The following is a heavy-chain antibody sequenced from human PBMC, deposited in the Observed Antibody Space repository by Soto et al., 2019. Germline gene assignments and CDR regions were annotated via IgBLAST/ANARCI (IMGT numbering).Heavy chain of an antibody. D-gene: IGHD3-22*01. Sequence: SETLSLTCTVSGGSISSGGYYWSWIRQHPGKGLEWIGYIYYSGSTYYNPSLKSRVTISVDTSKNQFSLKLSSVTAADTAVYYCARVRDSSGYSVGDYYYYYMDVWGKGTTVTVS. CDR2: IYYSGST. CDR1: GGSISSGGYY. J-gene: IGHJ6*03. V-gene: IGHV4-31*03. CDR3: ARVRDSSGYSVGDYYYYYMDV.